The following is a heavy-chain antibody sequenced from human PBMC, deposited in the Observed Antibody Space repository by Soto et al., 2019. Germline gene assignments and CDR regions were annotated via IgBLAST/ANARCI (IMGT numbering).Heavy chain of an antibody. CDR2: ISSTTNYI. Sequence: VGSLRLSCAASGFTFTRYSMNWVRQAPGKGLEWVSSISSTTNYIYYGDSMKGRFTISRDNAKNSLYLEMNSLRSEDTAVYYCAREDSSGYSVGDYWGQGTLVTVSS. CDR3: AREDSSGYSVGDY. D-gene: IGHD3-22*01. V-gene: IGHV3-21*04. J-gene: IGHJ4*02. CDR1: GFTFTRYS.